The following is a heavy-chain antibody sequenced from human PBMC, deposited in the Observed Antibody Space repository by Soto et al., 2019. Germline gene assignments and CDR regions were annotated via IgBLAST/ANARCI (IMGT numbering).Heavy chain of an antibody. CDR1: GFTFSSYE. J-gene: IGHJ4*02. D-gene: IGHD2-8*02. CDR3: ARGYCTSSACHGNFDY. CDR2: ITSTGSTR. V-gene: IGHV3-48*03. Sequence: EVQLVESGGGLVQPGGSLRLSCAASGFTFSSYEMNWVRQAPGKELEWVSDITSTGSTRYYADSVKGRFTISRYNAKNSLYLQMNSLRAEDTAVYYCARGYCTSSACHGNFDYWGQGTLVTVSS.